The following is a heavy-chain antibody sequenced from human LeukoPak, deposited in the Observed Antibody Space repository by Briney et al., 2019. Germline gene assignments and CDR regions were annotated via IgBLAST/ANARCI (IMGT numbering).Heavy chain of an antibody. CDR1: GYSISSGYY. J-gene: IGHJ5*02. Sequence: SETLSLTCTVSGYSISSGYYGGWIRQPPGKGREWIGSIYHSGSTYYNPSLKSRVTISVDTSKNQLSLKLSSVTAADTAVYYCARRGIYKNWFDPWGQGPLVTVSS. V-gene: IGHV4-38-2*02. CDR2: IYHSGST. CDR3: ARRGIYKNWFDP. D-gene: IGHD5-12*01.